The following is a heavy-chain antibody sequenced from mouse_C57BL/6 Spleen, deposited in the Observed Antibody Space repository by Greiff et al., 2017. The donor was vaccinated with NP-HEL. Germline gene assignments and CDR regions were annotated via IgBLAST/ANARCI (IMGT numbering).Heavy chain of an antibody. Sequence: EVKLVESGEGLVKPGGSLKLSCAASGFTFSSYAMSWVRQTPEKRLEWVAYISSGGDYIYYADTVKGRFTISSDNARNTLYLQMSSLKSEDTAMYYCTRRGDDYDGAMDYWGQGTSVTVSS. V-gene: IGHV5S21*01. D-gene: IGHD2-4*01. CDR3: TRRGDDYDGAMDY. J-gene: IGHJ4*01. CDR2: ISSGGDYI. CDR1: GFTFSSYA.